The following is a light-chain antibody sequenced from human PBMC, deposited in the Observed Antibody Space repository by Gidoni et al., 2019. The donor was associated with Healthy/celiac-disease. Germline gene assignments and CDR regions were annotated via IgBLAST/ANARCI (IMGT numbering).Light chain of an antibody. CDR2: GAS. CDR3: QQYNNWPQT. Sequence: EIVMTQSPATLSVSPGERATLSCRASQSVSSNVAWYQQTPGQIPRLLIYGASTSATGIPARFSGSGSGTEFTLTISSLQSEYFAVYYCQQYNNWPQTFGQGTKVEIK. V-gene: IGKV3-15*01. J-gene: IGKJ1*01. CDR1: QSVSSN.